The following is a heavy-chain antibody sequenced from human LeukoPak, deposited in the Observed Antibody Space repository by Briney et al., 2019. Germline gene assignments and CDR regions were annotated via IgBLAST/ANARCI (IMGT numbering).Heavy chain of an antibody. CDR1: GYTFTGYY. CDR2: ISAYNGNT. Sequence: ASVKVSCKASGYTFTGYYMHWVRQAPGQGLEWMGWISAYNGNTNYAQKLQGRVTMTTDTSTSTAYMELRSLRSDDTAVYSCARDRGYYYDSSGYYDYWGQGPLVTVSS. J-gene: IGHJ4*02. CDR3: ARDRGYYYDSSGYYDY. V-gene: IGHV1-18*04. D-gene: IGHD3-22*01.